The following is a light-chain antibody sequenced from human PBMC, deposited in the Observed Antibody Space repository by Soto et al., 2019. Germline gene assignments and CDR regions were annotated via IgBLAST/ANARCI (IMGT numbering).Light chain of an antibody. CDR3: QQRNSWPLT. Sequence: EIVLTQSPGTLSLSPGERATLSCRASQSVSSSYLAWYQQKPGQAPRLLIYGASSRATGIPDRFSGSGSGTDFTLTISSLEPEDSAVYYCQQRNSWPLTFGGGTKVDIK. CDR1: QSVSSSY. CDR2: GAS. V-gene: IGKV3D-20*02. J-gene: IGKJ4*01.